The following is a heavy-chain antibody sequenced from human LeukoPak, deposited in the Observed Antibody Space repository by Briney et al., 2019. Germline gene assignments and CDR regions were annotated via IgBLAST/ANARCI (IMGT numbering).Heavy chain of an antibody. J-gene: IGHJ2*01. D-gene: IGHD2-2*01. CDR3: ARDPGPPDQLLDNWYFDL. Sequence: SETLSLTCTVSGGSISNYYWNWFRQPATKGLEWIGRVYTSGSTNYNPSLESRVTMSVDTSKNQFSLKLNSVTAADTAVYYCARDPGPPDQLLDNWYFDLWGRGTLVTVSS. CDR2: VYTSGST. V-gene: IGHV4-4*07. CDR1: GGSISNYY.